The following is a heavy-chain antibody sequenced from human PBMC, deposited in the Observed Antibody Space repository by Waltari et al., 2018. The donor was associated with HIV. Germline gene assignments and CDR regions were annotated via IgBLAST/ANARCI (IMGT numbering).Heavy chain of an antibody. CDR3: ARAVGGITGTQDYYGMDV. Sequence: QVQLVQSGAEVKKPGSSVKVSCKASGGTFSSYAISWLRQAPGQGLEWMGRIIPILGIANYAQKFQGRVTITADKSTSTAYMELSSLRSEDTAVYYCARAVGGITGTQDYYGMDVWGQGTTVTVSS. J-gene: IGHJ6*02. V-gene: IGHV1-69*04. CDR2: IIPILGIA. D-gene: IGHD1-20*01. CDR1: GGTFSSYA.